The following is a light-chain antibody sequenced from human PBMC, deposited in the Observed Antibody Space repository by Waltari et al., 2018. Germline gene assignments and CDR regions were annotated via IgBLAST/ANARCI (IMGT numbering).Light chain of an antibody. CDR1: DSVLYSSNNKNH. V-gene: IGKV4-1*01. CDR2: WAS. CDR3: QQYYNTPLT. J-gene: IGKJ4*01. Sequence: DIVITQSPEPLAVSLRERDPISCNTTDSVLYSSNNKNHLAWYQQKPGQPPRLLLYWASTRESGVPDRFIGSGSETDFTLTVTSLQAEDVAVYYCQQYYNTPLTFGGGTKVEVK.